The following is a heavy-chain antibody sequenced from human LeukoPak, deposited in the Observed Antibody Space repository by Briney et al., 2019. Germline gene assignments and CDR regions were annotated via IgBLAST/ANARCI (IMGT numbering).Heavy chain of an antibody. CDR2: INGDGSDT. V-gene: IGHV3-74*03. Sequence: PGGSLGLSCAASGFXFSEYWMHWVRLTPGRRLVWVARINGDGSDTTYADSVKGRFTISRDNAKNTVYLQMNSLTAEDTAVYYCTRPWGIWGQGALVTVSS. CDR1: GFXFSEYW. J-gene: IGHJ4*02. CDR3: TRPWGI. D-gene: IGHD3-16*01.